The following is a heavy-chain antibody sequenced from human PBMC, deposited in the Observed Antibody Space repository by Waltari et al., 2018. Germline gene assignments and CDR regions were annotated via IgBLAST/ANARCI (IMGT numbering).Heavy chain of an antibody. CDR1: GGSINSSSYY. V-gene: IGHV4-39*01. J-gene: IGHJ3*02. D-gene: IGHD6-19*01. Sequence: QLQLQESGPGLVKPSETLSLTCTVSGGSINSSSYYWAWIRQPPGKGLEWIGSINYSGSTYYNPSLKSRVTVSVDASKNQFSLKLSSVTAADTAVYYCARPLSSGWLVFDIWGQGTMVTVSS. CDR2: INYSGST. CDR3: ARPLSSGWLVFDI.